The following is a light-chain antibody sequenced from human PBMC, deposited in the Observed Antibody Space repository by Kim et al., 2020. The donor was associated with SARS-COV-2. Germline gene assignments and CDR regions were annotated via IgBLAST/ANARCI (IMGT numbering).Light chain of an antibody. V-gene: IGLV1-44*01. CDR2: ANN. CDR1: SSDIGSNT. Sequence: GQRVTISCSPSSSDIGSNTVNWYQQLPGTAPKLLVYANNQRPSGVPDRFSGSKSGTSASLAISGLLSEDEADYYCAAWDDSLNGWVFGGGTKVTVL. J-gene: IGLJ3*02. CDR3: AAWDDSLNGWV.